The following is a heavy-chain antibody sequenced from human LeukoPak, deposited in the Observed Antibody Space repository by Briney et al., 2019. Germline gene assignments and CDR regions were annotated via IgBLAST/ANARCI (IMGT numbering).Heavy chain of an antibody. D-gene: IGHD1-26*01. CDR1: GSTFSTYP. Sequence: GESLRLSCTASGSTFSTYPMTWVRQAPGQGLEWVSAISGNSVTIYYADSVKGRFTISRDNSKNTLYLQTYSLRAEDTAVYYCAKILSGTYSFDLWGQGTLVTVSS. CDR3: AKILSGTYSFDL. V-gene: IGHV3-23*01. J-gene: IGHJ4*02. CDR2: ISGNSVTI.